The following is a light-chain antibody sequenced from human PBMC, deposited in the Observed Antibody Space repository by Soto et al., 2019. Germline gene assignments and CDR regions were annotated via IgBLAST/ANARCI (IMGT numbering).Light chain of an antibody. CDR1: QSISSW. V-gene: IGKV1-5*01. J-gene: IGKJ4*01. CDR2: DAS. CDR3: QQYNSLSSVS. Sequence: DIQMTQSPSTLSASVGDRVTITFRASQSISSWLAWYQQKPGKAPKLLIYDASSLESGVPSRFSGSGSGTEFTLTISSLQPDDFATYYCQQYNSLSSVSFGGGTKVDI.